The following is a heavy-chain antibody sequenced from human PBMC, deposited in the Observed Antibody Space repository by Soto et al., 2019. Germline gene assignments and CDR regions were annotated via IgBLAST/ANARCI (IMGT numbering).Heavy chain of an antibody. Sequence: SGTLSLTCTVSGGSISSYYWSWIRQPPGKGLEWIGYIYYSGSTNYNPSLKSRVTISVDTSKNQFSLKLSSVTAADTAVYYCGAAIVEKSGYMDVWGKGTTVTVSS. CDR2: IYYSGST. V-gene: IGHV4-59*01. CDR1: GGSISSYY. CDR3: GAAIVEKSGYMDV. D-gene: IGHD2-2*02. J-gene: IGHJ6*03.